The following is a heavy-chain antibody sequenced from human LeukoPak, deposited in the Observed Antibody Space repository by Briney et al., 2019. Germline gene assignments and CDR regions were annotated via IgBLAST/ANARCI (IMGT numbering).Heavy chain of an antibody. CDR3: AKSGSGWPDY. CDR1: GFTFSSYG. D-gene: IGHD6-19*01. CDR2: IWYDGSNK. V-gene: IGHV3-33*06. Sequence: GGTLRLSCAASGFTFSSYGMHWVRQAPGKGLEWGAVIWYDGSNKYYADSVKGRFTISRDNSKNPQYLHMNRLRAEDTAVYYCAKSGSGWPDYWGQGTLVTVSS. J-gene: IGHJ4*02.